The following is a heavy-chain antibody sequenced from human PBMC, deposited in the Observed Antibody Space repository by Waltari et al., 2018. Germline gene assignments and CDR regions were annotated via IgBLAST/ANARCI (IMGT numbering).Heavy chain of an antibody. D-gene: IGHD3-16*02. J-gene: IGHJ4*02. CDR2: ISRHSASI. Sequence: EVQLLESGGGLVQPGGSLRLSWVASEFTFSTYAMNWVRQAPGKALEWFGEVQGKGRGWVAVISRHSASIYDADSVKGRFTISRDKSNTRPYLHMNTWGAEDTATYHCTAGGGDYRPFDYWGQGTLVTVSS. CDR1: EFTFSTYA. CDR3: TAGGGDYRPFDY. V-gene: IGHV3-23*01.